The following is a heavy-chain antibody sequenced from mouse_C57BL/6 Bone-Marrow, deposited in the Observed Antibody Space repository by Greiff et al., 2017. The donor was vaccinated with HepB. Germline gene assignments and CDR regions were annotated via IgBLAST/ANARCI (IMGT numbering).Heavy chain of an antibody. J-gene: IGHJ4*01. Sequence: QVQLQQSGAELVKPGASVKISCKASGYTFTDYYINWVKQRPGQGLEWIGKIGPGSGSTYYNEKFKGKATLTADKSSSTAYMQLSSLRSEDSAVYFCAIFITTGLYAMDYWGQGTSVTVSS. D-gene: IGHD1-1*01. CDR2: IGPGSGST. CDR3: AIFITTGLYAMDY. V-gene: IGHV1-77*01. CDR1: GYTFTDYY.